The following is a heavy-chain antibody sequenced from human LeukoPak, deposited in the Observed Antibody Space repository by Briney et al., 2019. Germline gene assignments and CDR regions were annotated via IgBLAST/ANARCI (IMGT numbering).Heavy chain of an antibody. CDR1: GYTFTSYY. J-gene: IGHJ4*02. Sequence: ASVKVSCKASGYTFTSYYMHWVRQAPGQGLEWMGIINPSGGSTSYAQKFQGRVTMTRDTSTSTVYMELSSLRSEDTAVYYCARGGGSSTAEATVIDYWGQGTLVTVSS. CDR3: ARGGGSSTAEATVIDY. V-gene: IGHV1-46*01. D-gene: IGHD6-13*01. CDR2: INPSGGST.